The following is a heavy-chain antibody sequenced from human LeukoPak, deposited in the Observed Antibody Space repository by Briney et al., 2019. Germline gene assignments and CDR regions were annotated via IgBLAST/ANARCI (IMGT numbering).Heavy chain of an antibody. CDR3: ARGREVLRFLEWLLTFDY. J-gene: IGHJ4*02. Sequence: SETLSLTCTVSGGSISSYYWSWIRQPAGKGLEWIGRIYTSGSTNYNPSLKSRVTISVDTSKNQFSLKLSSVTAADTAVYYCARGREVLRFLEWLLTFDYWGQGTLVTVSS. V-gene: IGHV4-4*07. CDR2: IYTSGST. CDR1: GGSISSYY. D-gene: IGHD3-3*01.